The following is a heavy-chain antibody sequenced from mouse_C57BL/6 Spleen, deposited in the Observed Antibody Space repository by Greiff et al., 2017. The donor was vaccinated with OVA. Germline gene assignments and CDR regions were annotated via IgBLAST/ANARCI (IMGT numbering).Heavy chain of an antibody. D-gene: IGHD2-13*01. CDR3: ARGLQAMDY. Sequence: QQRPGRGLEWIGRIDPNSGGTKYNEKFKSKATLTVDKPSSTAYMQLSSLTSEDSAVYYCARGLQAMDYWGQGTSVTVSS. CDR2: IDPNSGGT. J-gene: IGHJ4*01. V-gene: IGHV1-72*01.